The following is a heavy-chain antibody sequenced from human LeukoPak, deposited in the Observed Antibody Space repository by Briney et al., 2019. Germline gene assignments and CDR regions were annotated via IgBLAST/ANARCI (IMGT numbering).Heavy chain of an antibody. CDR2: IKQDGSEK. Sequence: GGSLRLSCAASGFTFSSYWMSWVRQAPGKGLEWVANIKQDGSEKYYVDSVKGRFTISRDNAKNSLYLQMNSLRADDTAVYYCARARSSSSVPFDYWGQGTLVTVSS. V-gene: IGHV3-7*01. D-gene: IGHD6-6*01. CDR3: ARARSSSSVPFDY. J-gene: IGHJ4*02. CDR1: GFTFSSYW.